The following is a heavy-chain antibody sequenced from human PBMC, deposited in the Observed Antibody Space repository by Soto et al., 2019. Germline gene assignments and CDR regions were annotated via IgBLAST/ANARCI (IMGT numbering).Heavy chain of an antibody. CDR3: ARVYCSSTSCHFDY. J-gene: IGHJ4*02. V-gene: IGHV1-2*04. CDR2: INPNSGGT. CDR1: GYTFTGQY. D-gene: IGHD2-2*01. Sequence: ASVKVSCKASGYTFTGQYIHWVRQAPGQGLEWMGWINPNSGGTNYAQKFQGWVTMTRDTSISTAYMELSRLRSDDTAVYYCARVYCSSTSCHFDYWGQGTLVTVS.